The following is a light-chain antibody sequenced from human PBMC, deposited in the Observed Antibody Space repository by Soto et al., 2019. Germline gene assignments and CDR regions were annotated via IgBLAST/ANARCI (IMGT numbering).Light chain of an antibody. Sequence: DIQMTQSPSSLSASVGDRVTITCQASQDINNYLNWYQQKPGKAPKLLIYDASNLETGVPSRFSGSGSGTDFTFTISSLQPEDVAIYYCQQYDNLPTFTFGPGTKVDIK. J-gene: IGKJ3*01. CDR1: QDINNY. V-gene: IGKV1-33*01. CDR2: DAS. CDR3: QQYDNLPTFT.